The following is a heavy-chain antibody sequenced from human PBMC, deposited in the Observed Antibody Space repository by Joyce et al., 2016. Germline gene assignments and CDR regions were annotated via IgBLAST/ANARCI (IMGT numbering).Heavy chain of an antibody. CDR3: ARGWGTRAFDV. V-gene: IGHV1-3*01. Sequence: QVQLVQSGAEVKHPGASVKLSCKASGYTFTNYAIHWLRQAPGQRLEYMGWNKAGNGKTTYSHNFQGRLTLTGGISARGAYMELRGLKSEDTALYYCARGWGTRAFDVWGQGTMVTVSS. J-gene: IGHJ3*01. CDR1: GYTFTNYA. D-gene: IGHD3-16*01. CDR2: NKAGNGKT.